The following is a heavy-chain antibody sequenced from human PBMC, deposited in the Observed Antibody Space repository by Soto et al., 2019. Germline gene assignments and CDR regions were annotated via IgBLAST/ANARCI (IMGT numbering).Heavy chain of an antibody. J-gene: IGHJ4*02. V-gene: IGHV3-33*01. CDR3: ARESDTAMVKGPFDY. D-gene: IGHD5-18*01. CDR1: GFTFSSYG. CDR2: IWYDGSNK. Sequence: QVQLVESGGGVVQPPRSLRLSCAASGFTFSSYGMHWVRQAPGKGLEWVAVIWYDGSNKYYADSVKGRFTISSDNSKNTLYLQMNSLRAEDTAVYYCARESDTAMVKGPFDYWGQGTLVTVSS.